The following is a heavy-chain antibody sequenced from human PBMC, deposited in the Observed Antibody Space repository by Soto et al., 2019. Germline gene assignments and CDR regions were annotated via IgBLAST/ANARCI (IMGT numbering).Heavy chain of an antibody. CDR2: IIPIFGTA. CDR3: ARGYYGSGSYYISQTYYYYYYGMDV. V-gene: IGHV1-69*13. Sequence: GASVKVSCKASGGTFSSYAISWARQAPGQGLEWMGGIIPIFGTANYAQKFQGRVTITADESTSTAYMELSSLRSEDTAVYYCARGYYGSGSYYISQTYYYYYYGMDVWGQGTTVTSP. J-gene: IGHJ6*02. CDR1: GGTFSSYA. D-gene: IGHD3-10*01.